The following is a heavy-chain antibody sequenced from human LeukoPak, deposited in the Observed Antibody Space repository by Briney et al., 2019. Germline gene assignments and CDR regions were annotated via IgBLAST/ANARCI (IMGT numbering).Heavy chain of an antibody. V-gene: IGHV1-8*01. J-gene: IGHJ3*02. Sequence: GASVKVSCKASGYTFTSYDINWVRQATGQGLEWMGWMNPNSGNTGYAQKFQGRVTMIRNTSISTAYMELSSLRSEDTAVYYCAREASVYDSSGYYDAFDIWGQGTMVTVSS. CDR1: GYTFTSYD. CDR3: AREASVYDSSGYYDAFDI. CDR2: MNPNSGNT. D-gene: IGHD3-22*01.